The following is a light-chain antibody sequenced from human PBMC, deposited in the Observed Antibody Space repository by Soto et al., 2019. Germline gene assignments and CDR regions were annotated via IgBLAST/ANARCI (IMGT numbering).Light chain of an antibody. V-gene: IGKV3-11*01. CDR3: QQRSNWPRFT. J-gene: IGKJ3*01. CDR1: QSVRSY. Sequence: EIVLTQSPATLSLSPGEGATLSCRASQSVRSYLAWYQQKPGQAPRLLIYDASNRATGVPARFSGSGSGTDLTLTISSLEPEDFAVYYCQQRSNWPRFTFGPGTKVDIK. CDR2: DAS.